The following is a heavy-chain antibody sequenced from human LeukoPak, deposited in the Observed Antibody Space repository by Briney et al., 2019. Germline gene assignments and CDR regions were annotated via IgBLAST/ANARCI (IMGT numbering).Heavy chain of an antibody. Sequence: PSETLSLTCTVSGGSISSYSWSWIRQPAGKGLEWIGRISASGNTNYNPSLKSRVTMSVDTSKNQFSLMLTFVTAADTAVYYCVRALGVVIPAAIGFYFDYWGQGTLVTVSS. V-gene: IGHV4-4*07. CDR2: ISASGNT. D-gene: IGHD2-2*01. CDR3: VRALGVVIPAAIGFYFDY. J-gene: IGHJ4*02. CDR1: GGSISSYS.